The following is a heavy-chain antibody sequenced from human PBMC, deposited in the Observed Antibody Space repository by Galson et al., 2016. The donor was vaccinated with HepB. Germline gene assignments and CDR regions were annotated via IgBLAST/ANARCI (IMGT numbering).Heavy chain of an antibody. D-gene: IGHD2-2*01. CDR3: AKAAGYCSSPTCLTTPMDY. Sequence: SLRLSCAASGFTFSTYGMHWVRQAPGKGLEWVAAISFDGRKTYFVDFVKGRFTIYRDNSNNTLFLQMNNLRPDDTAVHFCAKAAGYCSSPTCLTTPMDYWGQGTLVTVSS. CDR2: ISFDGRKT. V-gene: IGHV3-30*18. J-gene: IGHJ4*02. CDR1: GFTFSTYG.